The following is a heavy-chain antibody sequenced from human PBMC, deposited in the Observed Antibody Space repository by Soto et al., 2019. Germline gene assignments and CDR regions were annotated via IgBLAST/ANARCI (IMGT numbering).Heavy chain of an antibody. J-gene: IGHJ5*02. Sequence: SETLSLTCTVSGDSISSDVYYWGWIRQPPGKGLEWIGSINYSGTTYYNPSLKSRLTISVDTSKNHFSLKLRSVTAADAAVYYCASALTVTASYNWFDPRGQGTPVTVSS. CDR1: GDSISSDVYY. V-gene: IGHV4-39*02. D-gene: IGHD2-21*02. CDR2: INYSGTT. CDR3: ASALTVTASYNWFDP.